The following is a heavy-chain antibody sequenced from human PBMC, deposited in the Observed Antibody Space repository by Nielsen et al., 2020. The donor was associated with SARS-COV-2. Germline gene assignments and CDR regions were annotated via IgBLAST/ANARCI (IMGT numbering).Heavy chain of an antibody. CDR3: ARVLGGGDADY. CDR2: IIPIFGTA. D-gene: IGHD3-16*01. V-gene: IGHV1-69*13. J-gene: IGHJ4*02. CDR1: GGPFSSYA. Sequence: ASVTVSCTASGGPFSSYAISWVRQAPGQGLEWMGGIIPIFGTANYAQKFQGRVTITADESTSTAYMELSSLRSEDTAVYYCARVLGGGDADYWGQGTLVTVSS.